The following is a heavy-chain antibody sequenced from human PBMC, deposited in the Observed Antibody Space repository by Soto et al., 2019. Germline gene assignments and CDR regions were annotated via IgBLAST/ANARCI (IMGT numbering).Heavy chain of an antibody. D-gene: IGHD1-1*01. CDR3: AKRTGRYFDY. Sequence: QVQLVQSGTEVKKSGASMKISCKASGYTFTSHAVHWVRQAPGQRLEWIGWINVGNGNTKYSQTFQGRVTITRDTSANTAYMELSSLVSEDTAVYYCAKRTGRYFDYWGQGTLVTVSS. CDR2: INVGNGNT. V-gene: IGHV1-3*01. CDR1: GYTFTSHA. J-gene: IGHJ4*02.